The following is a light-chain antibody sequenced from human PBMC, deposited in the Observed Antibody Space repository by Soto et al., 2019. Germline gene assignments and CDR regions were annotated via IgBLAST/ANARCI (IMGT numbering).Light chain of an antibody. CDR2: EVS. V-gene: IGLV2-8*01. CDR1: RRDVGGYNY. J-gene: IGLJ2*01. CDR3: SSYTGSIYVV. Sequence: QSALTQPPSASGSPGQSVTISCTGTRRDVGGYNYVSWYQQHPGKAPKLMIYEVSKRPSGVPDRFSGSKSGNTASLTVSGLQAEDEADYYCSSYTGSIYVVFGGGTKLTVL.